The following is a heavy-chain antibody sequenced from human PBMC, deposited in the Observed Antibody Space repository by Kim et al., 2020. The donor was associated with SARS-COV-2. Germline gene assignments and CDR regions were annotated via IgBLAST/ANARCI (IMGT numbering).Heavy chain of an antibody. CDR3: AKDRQTGEIGDYTLFDY. V-gene: IGHV3-9*01. CDR1: GFTFGDYA. J-gene: IGHJ4*02. CDR2: ISGNSGSI. Sequence: GGSLRLSCAASGFTFGDYAMHWVRQAPGKGLEWVSGISGNSGSIGYADSVKGRFTISRDNAKNSLYLQMNSLRAEDTALYYCAKDRQTGEIGDYTLFDYWGQGTLVTVSS. D-gene: IGHD4-17*01.